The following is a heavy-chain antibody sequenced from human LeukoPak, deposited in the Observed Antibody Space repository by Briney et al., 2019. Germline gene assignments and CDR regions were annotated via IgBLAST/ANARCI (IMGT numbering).Heavy chain of an antibody. D-gene: IGHD2-15*01. CDR3: ARARASGRSGFDY. V-gene: IGHV3-30-3*01. J-gene: IGHJ4*02. CDR1: GFTFSSYA. Sequence: GGSLRLSCAASGFTFSSYAMHWVRQAPGKGLEWVAVISYDGSNKYYADSVKGRFTISRDNSKNTLYLQLNSLRAEDTAVYYCARARASGRSGFDYWGQGTLVTVSS. CDR2: ISYDGSNK.